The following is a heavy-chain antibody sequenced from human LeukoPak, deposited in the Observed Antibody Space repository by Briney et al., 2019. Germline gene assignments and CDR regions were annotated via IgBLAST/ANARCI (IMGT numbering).Heavy chain of an antibody. D-gene: IGHD3-22*01. V-gene: IGHV4-39*07. J-gene: IGHJ1*01. CDR1: GGSISSSSYY. CDR3: AREEGITMTAFQH. CDR2: IYYSGST. Sequence: SETLSLTCTVSGGSISSSSYYWGWIRQPPGKGLEWIGSIYYSGSTYYNPSLKSRVTISVDTSKNQFSLKLSSVTAADTAVYYCAREEGITMTAFQHWGQGTPVTVSS.